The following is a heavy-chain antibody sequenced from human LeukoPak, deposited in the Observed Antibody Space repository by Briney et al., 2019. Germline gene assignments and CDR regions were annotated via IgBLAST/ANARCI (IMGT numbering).Heavy chain of an antibody. V-gene: IGHV4-39*07. D-gene: IGHD3-22*01. Sequence: PSETLSLTCTVSGDSISKSSYSWGWIRQPPGKGLEWIGSIYYSGSTYYNPSLKSRVTISVDTSKNQFSLKLSSVTAADTAVYYCARVRYYDSSGYYLVGYYYDYMDVWGKGTTVTVSS. CDR3: ARVRYYDSSGYYLVGYYYDYMDV. CDR1: GDSISKSSYS. J-gene: IGHJ6*03. CDR2: IYYSGST.